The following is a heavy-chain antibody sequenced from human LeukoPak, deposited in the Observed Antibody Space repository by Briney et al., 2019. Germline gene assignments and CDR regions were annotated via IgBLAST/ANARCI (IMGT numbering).Heavy chain of an antibody. D-gene: IGHD6-13*01. J-gene: IGHJ4*02. V-gene: IGHV3-48*03. CDR2: ISSSGSTI. Sequence: GGSLRLSCAASGFTFSSYEMNWVRRAPGKGLEWVSYISSSGSTIYYADSVKGRFTISRDNAKNSLYLQMNSLRAEDTAVYYCARVRIAAFLLGREYYFDYWGQGTLVTVSS. CDR3: ARVRIAAFLLGREYYFDY. CDR1: GFTFSSYE.